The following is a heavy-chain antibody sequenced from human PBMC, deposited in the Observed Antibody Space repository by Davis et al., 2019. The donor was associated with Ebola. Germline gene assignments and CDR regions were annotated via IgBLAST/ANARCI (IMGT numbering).Heavy chain of an antibody. CDR1: GGSISSSSYY. CDR3: ARKRGYSGYDRFDY. D-gene: IGHD5-12*01. V-gene: IGHV4-39*07. CDR2: IYYSGST. Sequence: SETLSLTCTVSGGSISSSSYYWGWIRQPPGKGLEWIGSIYYSGSTNYNPSLKSRVTISVDTSKNQFSLKLSSVTAADTAVYYCARKRGYSGYDRFDYWGQGTLVTVSS. J-gene: IGHJ4*02.